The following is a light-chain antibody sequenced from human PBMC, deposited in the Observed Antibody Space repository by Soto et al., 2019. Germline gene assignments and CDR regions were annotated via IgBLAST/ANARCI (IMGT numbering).Light chain of an antibody. CDR3: MQALQTPIT. Sequence: DIVMTQSPLSLPVTPGEPASISCRSSQSLLHSNGYNYLDWYLQKPGHSPQLLIYLGSNRASGVPDRFSGSASGTDFTLKISTVEAEDVGVYYCMQALQTPITFGGGTKVEIK. V-gene: IGKV2-28*01. CDR1: QSLLHSNGYNY. CDR2: LGS. J-gene: IGKJ4*01.